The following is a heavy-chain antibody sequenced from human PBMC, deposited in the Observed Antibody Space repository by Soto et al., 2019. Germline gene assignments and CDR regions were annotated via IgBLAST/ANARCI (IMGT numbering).Heavy chain of an antibody. CDR2: INPDGTST. Sequence: GGSRRPSGTALGFALRTNWMDWVRQGPGKGLLWVSRINPDGTSTAYAASVKGRFTISRDSAKNTLYLQMNSLRAEDTGVYYCTRDPAPIGWYDYWGQGTLVTVSS. J-gene: IGHJ4*02. V-gene: IGHV3-74*01. CDR3: TRDPAPIGWYDY. D-gene: IGHD6-19*01. CDR1: GFALRTNW.